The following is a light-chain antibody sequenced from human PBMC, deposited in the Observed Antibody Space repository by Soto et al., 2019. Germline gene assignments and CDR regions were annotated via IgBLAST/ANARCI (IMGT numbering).Light chain of an antibody. CDR2: GSS. CDR3: QPYGSSPPYT. Sequence: VLTQSPGTLSLSPGESPTLSCRASQTVSHNYLAWYQHKPGQSPKLLIFGSSDRATGIPDRFSGRGSVTDFTLTISRLEPEDCAVNYCQPYGSSPPYTFGQGTKREIK. J-gene: IGKJ2*01. V-gene: IGKV3-20*01. CDR1: QTVSHNY.